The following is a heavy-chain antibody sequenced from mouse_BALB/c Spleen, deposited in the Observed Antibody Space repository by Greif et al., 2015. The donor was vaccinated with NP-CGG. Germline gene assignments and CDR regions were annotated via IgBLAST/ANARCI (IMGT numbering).Heavy chain of an antibody. D-gene: IGHD2-3*01. CDR1: GFAFSSYD. J-gene: IGHJ4*01. V-gene: IGHV5-12-1*01. Sequence: EVQVVESGGGLVKPGGSLKLSCAASGFAFSSYDMSWVRQTPEKRLEWVAYISSGGGSTYYPDTVKGRSTISRDNAKDTLYLQMSSLKSEDTAMYYCARYDGYYYYAMDYWGQGTSVTVSS. CDR2: ISSGGGST. CDR3: ARYDGYYYYAMDY.